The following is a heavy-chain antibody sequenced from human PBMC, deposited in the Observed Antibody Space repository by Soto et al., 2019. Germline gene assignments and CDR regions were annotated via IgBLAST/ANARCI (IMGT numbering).Heavy chain of an antibody. V-gene: IGHV3-48*01. J-gene: IGHJ4*02. CDR2: ISSSSSTI. CDR3: ARARLMYSTGWYPFDY. CDR1: GFTFSSYS. D-gene: IGHD6-19*01. Sequence: GGSLRLSCAASGFTFSSYSMNCVRQAPGKGLEWVSYISSSSSTIYYADSVKGRFTISRDNSKNTLYLQMNSLRAEDTAVYYCARARLMYSTGWYPFDYWGQGALVTVSS.